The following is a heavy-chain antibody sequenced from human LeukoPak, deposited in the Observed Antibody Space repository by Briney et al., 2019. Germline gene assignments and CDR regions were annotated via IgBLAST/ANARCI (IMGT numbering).Heavy chain of an antibody. V-gene: IGHV6-1*01. Sequence: SQTLSLTCAISGDSVSSNSAAWNWIRQSPSRGLEWLGRTYYRSKWYNDYAVSVKSRITINPDTSKNQFSLQLNSVTPEDTGVYYCARVVGGDSSGWYEAFDIWGQGTMVTVSS. J-gene: IGHJ3*02. CDR3: ARVVGGDSSGWYEAFDI. CDR2: TYYRSKWYN. D-gene: IGHD6-19*01. CDR1: GDSVSSNSAA.